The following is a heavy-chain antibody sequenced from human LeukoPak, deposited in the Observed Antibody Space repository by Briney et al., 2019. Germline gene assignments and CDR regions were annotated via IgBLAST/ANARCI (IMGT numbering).Heavy chain of an antibody. J-gene: IGHJ4*02. CDR2: IKSKTDGGTT. D-gene: IGHD4-11*01. V-gene: IGHV3-15*01. Sequence: WIRRPPGKGLEWVGRIKSKTDGGTTDYAPPVKGRFTISRDDSKNTLYLQMNSLKTEDTAVYYCTTATVFDYWGQGTLVTVSS. CDR3: TTATVFDY.